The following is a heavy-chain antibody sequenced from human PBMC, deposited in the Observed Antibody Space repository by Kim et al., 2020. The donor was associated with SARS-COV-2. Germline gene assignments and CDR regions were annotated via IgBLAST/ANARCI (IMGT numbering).Heavy chain of an antibody. J-gene: IGHJ5*02. D-gene: IGHD6-13*01. V-gene: IGHV3-21*01. CDR3: ARRGNAGTGQTNWFDP. CDR2: ISSSSSYI. CDR1: GFTFSSYS. Sequence: GGSLRLSCAASGFTFSSYSMNWVRQAPGKGLEWVSSISSSSSYIYYADSVKGRFTISRDNAKNSLYLQMNSLRAEDTAVYYCARRGNAGTGQTNWFDPWGQGTLVTVSS.